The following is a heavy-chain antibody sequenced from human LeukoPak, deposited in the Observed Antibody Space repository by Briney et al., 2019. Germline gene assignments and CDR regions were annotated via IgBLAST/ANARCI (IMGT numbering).Heavy chain of an antibody. CDR3: AREPHYDLLTGYALGYLDL. CDR2: INSNSGDT. V-gene: IGHV1-2*02. D-gene: IGHD3-9*01. CDR1: GYTFTGYY. Sequence: ASVKVSCKASGYTFTGYYMHWVRQAPGQGLEWMEWINSNSGDTNYAQKFQGRVTMTRDTSISTAYMELSRLRSDDTAVYYCAREPHYDLLTGYALGYLDLWGRGTLLTVSS. J-gene: IGHJ2*01.